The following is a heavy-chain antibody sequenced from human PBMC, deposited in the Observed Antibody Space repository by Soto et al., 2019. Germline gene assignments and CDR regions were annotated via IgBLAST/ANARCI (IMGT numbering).Heavy chain of an antibody. CDR3: ARGVGDYYGSGSYYNIQNYYYYMDV. CDR1: GYTFTSYG. D-gene: IGHD3-10*01. J-gene: IGHJ6*03. V-gene: IGHV1-18*01. CDR2: ISAYNGNT. Sequence: ASVKVSCKASGYTFTSYGISWVRQAPGQGLEWMGWISAYNGNTNYAQKLQGRVTMTTDTSTSTAYMELRSLRSDDTAVYYCARGVGDYYGSGSYYNIQNYYYYMDVWGKGTTVTVS.